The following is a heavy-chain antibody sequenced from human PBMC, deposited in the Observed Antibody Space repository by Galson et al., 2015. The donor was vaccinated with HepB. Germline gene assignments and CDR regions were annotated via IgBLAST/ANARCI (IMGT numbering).Heavy chain of an antibody. CDR1: GFTFKSYW. V-gene: IGHV3-74*01. Sequence: SLRLCGAASGFTFKSYWMHWVRQTPGKGLVWVARVNSDGSTTSSADSVKGRFSISRDNAKKTLNLQMNSLRVEHTAVYYCARAWGYMEASGIFDYWGQGTLVTVSS. CDR2: VNSDGSTT. D-gene: IGHD5-12*01. CDR3: ARAWGYMEASGIFDY. J-gene: IGHJ4*02.